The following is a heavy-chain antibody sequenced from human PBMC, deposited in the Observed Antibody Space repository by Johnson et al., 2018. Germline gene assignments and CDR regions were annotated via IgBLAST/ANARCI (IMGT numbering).Heavy chain of an antibody. D-gene: IGHD2-21*02. CDR2: ISYDGSNK. V-gene: IGHV3-30*14. CDR3: ARPQYCGGDCYRDDGFDI. Sequence: QVQLVESGGGVVQXGRSLRLXCAASGFTFSSYAMHWVRQAPGKGLEWVAVISYDGSNKYYADSVKGRFTISRDNSKNTLYLQMNSLRAEDTALYYCARPQYCGGDCYRDDGFDIWGQGTMVTVSS. CDR1: GFTFSSYA. J-gene: IGHJ3*02.